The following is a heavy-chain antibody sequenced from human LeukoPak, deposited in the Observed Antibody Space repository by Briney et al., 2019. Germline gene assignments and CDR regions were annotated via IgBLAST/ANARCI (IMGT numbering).Heavy chain of an antibody. CDR2: IYYSGST. CDR1: GDSISSSNYY. D-gene: IGHD6-13*01. V-gene: IGHV4-39*07. Sequence: SETLSLTCTVSGDSISSSNYYWGWIRQPPGKGLEWIGNIYYSGSTYYNPSLKSRVTISVDTSKNQFSLKLSSVTAADTAVYYCARVDSEEQQLVPTFFDYWGQGTLVTVSS. CDR3: ARVDSEEQQLVPTFFDY. J-gene: IGHJ4*02.